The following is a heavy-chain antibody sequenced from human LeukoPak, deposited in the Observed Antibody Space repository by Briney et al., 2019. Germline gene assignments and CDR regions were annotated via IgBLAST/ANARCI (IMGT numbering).Heavy chain of an antibody. J-gene: IGHJ4*02. CDR3: ARAGDVVGADY. D-gene: IGHD1-26*01. CDR2: ISSSSSYI. Sequence: GGSLRLSCAASGFTFSSYSTNWVRQAPGKGLEWVSSISSSSSYIYYADSVKGRFTISRDNAKNSLYLQMNSLRAEDTAVYYCARAGDVVGADYWGQGTLVTVSS. CDR1: GFTFSSYS. V-gene: IGHV3-21*04.